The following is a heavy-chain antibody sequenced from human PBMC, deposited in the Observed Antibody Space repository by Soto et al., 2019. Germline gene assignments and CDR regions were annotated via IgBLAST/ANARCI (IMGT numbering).Heavy chain of an antibody. D-gene: IGHD4-17*01. V-gene: IGHV1-3*05. Sequence: QVQLVQSGAEEKKPGASVKVSCKASGYMFTNYAMHWVRQAPGQRLEWMGWINAGNGNTKYSQKFQGRVTITRDTSASTAYMELSSLRSEDTAVYYCARDLERDFVDYAEFGYWGQGTLVTVSS. J-gene: IGHJ4*02. CDR3: ARDLERDFVDYAEFGY. CDR2: INAGNGNT. CDR1: GYMFTNYA.